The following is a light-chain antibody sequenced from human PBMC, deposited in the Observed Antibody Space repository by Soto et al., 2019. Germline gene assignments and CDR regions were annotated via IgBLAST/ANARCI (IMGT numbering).Light chain of an antibody. J-gene: IGKJ4*01. CDR1: QGGVYSSNNKNY. Sequence: IVMTQSPDSLAVSLGESATINCKFRQGGVYSSNNKNYLAWYQQKPGQPPKLLIYWASTRESGVPDRFSGSGSGTDFTLTISSLQAEDVAVYYCQQYYSTPLTFGGGTKVDIK. V-gene: IGKV4-1*01. CDR3: QQYYSTPLT. CDR2: WAS.